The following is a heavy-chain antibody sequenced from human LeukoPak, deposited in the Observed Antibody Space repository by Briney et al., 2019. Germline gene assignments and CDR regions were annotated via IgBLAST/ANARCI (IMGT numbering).Heavy chain of an antibody. D-gene: IGHD3-10*01. Sequence: GASVKVSCKASGGTFSSYAISWVRQAPGQGLEWMGGIIPIFGTANYAQKFQGRVTITADKSTSTAYMELSSLRSEDTAVYYCARARGSEKANYYYYVDVWGKGTTVTVSS. CDR2: IIPIFGTA. J-gene: IGHJ6*03. CDR3: ARARGSEKANYYYYVDV. V-gene: IGHV1-69*06. CDR1: GGTFSSYA.